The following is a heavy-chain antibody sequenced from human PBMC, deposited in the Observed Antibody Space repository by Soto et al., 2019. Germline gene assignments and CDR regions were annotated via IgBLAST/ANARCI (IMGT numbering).Heavy chain of an antibody. Sequence: QVHLVQSGAEVKKPGASVKVSCKTSGYSFISYGVSWVRQAPGQGLEWMGWISGYNDNTNYAQKFKERVILTTDTSTNTAYMELSRLRSDDTAVYYCASPLSSSAMDVWGQGTTVTVSS. J-gene: IGHJ6*02. CDR2: ISGYNDNT. D-gene: IGHD6-6*01. V-gene: IGHV1-18*01. CDR1: GYSFISYG. CDR3: ASPLSSSAMDV.